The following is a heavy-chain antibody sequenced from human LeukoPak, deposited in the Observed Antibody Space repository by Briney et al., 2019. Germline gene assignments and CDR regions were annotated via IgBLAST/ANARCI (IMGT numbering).Heavy chain of an antibody. CDR3: ARDPVDDFWPLLGY. CDR2: IYHSGST. Sequence: SQTLSLTCIVSGGSISSGDYYWSWIRQPPGKGLEWIGYIYHSGSTYYNPSLKSRVTISVDRSKNQFSLKLSSVTAADTAVYYCARDPVDDFWPLLGYWGQGTLVTVSS. CDR1: GGSISSGDYY. D-gene: IGHD3-3*01. J-gene: IGHJ4*02. V-gene: IGHV4-30-2*01.